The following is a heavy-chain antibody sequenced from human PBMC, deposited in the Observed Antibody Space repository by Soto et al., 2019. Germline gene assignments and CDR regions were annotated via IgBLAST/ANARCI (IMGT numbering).Heavy chain of an antibody. Sequence: QVQLVQSGAEVKKRGASVKVSCKVYGYTLTELSMHWVRQAPGKGLEWMGGFDPEDGETIYAQKFQGRVTMTEDTSTDTAYMELSSLRSEDTAVYYCATDLGCGGSCRGHDAFDIWGQGTMVTVSS. CDR2: FDPEDGET. V-gene: IGHV1-24*01. D-gene: IGHD2-15*01. CDR1: GYTLTELS. J-gene: IGHJ3*02. CDR3: ATDLGCGGSCRGHDAFDI.